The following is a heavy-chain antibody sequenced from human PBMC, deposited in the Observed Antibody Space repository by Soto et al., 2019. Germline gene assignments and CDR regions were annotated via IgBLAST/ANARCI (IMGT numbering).Heavy chain of an antibody. CDR3: AKELRHDSNLAYFAH. D-gene: IGHD2-15*01. Sequence: PGGSLRLSCAASGFTFKSYAVSWVRQAPGKGLEWVSVITGSGDSTYYADSVKGRFTISRDNSKNTLYLQMNSLRAEDTAVYYCAKELRHDSNLAYFAHWGQGTLVTVSS. J-gene: IGHJ4*02. V-gene: IGHV3-23*01. CDR2: ITGSGDST. CDR1: GFTFKSYA.